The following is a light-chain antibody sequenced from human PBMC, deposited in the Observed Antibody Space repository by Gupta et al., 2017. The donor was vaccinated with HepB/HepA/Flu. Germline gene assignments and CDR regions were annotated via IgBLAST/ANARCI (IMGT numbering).Light chain of an antibody. Sequence: DTQMTQSPATLSASVGDRVTVTCRASQSISGWLAWYQQKPGKAPKLLIHKASSLESGVPSRFRGSGSGTEFTLTISSRQPDDFAIYFCQQYVTYPLTSGGGTKVEI. J-gene: IGKJ4*01. CDR3: QQYVTYPLT. CDR1: QSISGW. CDR2: KAS. V-gene: IGKV1-5*03.